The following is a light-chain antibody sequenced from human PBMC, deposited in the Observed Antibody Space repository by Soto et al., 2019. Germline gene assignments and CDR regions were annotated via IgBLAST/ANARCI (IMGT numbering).Light chain of an antibody. Sequence: QSALTQPASVSGSTGQSITISCSGTSSDVGGYNYVSWYQQHPGKAPKLMIYDVSNRPSGVSNRFSGSKSGNTASLTISGLQAEDEADYYCSSYTSGSTLVFGGGPKVTVL. J-gene: IGLJ2*01. CDR1: SSDVGGYNY. V-gene: IGLV2-14*01. CDR2: DVS. CDR3: SSYTSGSTLV.